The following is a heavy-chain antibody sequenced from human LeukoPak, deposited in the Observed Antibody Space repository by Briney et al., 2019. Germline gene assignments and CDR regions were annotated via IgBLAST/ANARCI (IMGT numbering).Heavy chain of an antibody. D-gene: IGHD3-22*01. CDR1: GYTFTGYY. J-gene: IGHJ6*03. CDR2: INPNSGGT. V-gene: IGHV1-2*02. CDR3: ARGSSGYYLYYYYYMDV. Sequence: ASVKVSCKASGYTFTGYYMHWVRQAPGQGLEWMGWINPNSGGTNYAQKFQGRVTMTRDTSISTTYMELSRLRSDDTAVYYCARGSSGYYLYYYYYMDVWGKGTTVTVSS.